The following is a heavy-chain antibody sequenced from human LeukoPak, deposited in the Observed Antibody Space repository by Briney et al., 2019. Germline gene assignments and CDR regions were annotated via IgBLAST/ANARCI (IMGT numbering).Heavy chain of an antibody. CDR2: ISSSSSTI. J-gene: IGHJ4*02. CDR3: ARDMAAAGTIFDY. V-gene: IGHV3-48*02. CDR1: GFTFSSYS. D-gene: IGHD6-13*01. Sequence: GGSLRLSCAASGFTFSSYSMNWVRQAPGKGLEWVSYISSSSSTIYYADSVKGRFTISRDNAKNSLYLQMNRLRDEDTAVYYRARDMAAAGTIFDYWGQGTLVTVS.